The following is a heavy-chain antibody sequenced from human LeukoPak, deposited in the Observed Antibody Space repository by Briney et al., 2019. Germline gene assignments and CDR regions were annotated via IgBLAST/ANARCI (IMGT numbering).Heavy chain of an antibody. V-gene: IGHV1-18*01. Sequence: ASVKVSCKASGYTFTSYGISWVRQAPGQGLEWMGWISAYNGNTNYAQKLQGRVTMTTDTSTSTAYMELRSLRSDDTAVYYCARGREWRHYDSSGYPNWFDPWGQGTLVTVSS. J-gene: IGHJ5*02. CDR2: ISAYNGNT. CDR3: ARGREWRHYDSSGYPNWFDP. CDR1: GYTFTSYG. D-gene: IGHD3-22*01.